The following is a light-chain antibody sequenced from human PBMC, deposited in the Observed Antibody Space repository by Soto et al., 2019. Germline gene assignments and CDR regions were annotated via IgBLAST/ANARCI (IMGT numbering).Light chain of an antibody. CDR2: TAG. CDR3: SAWDNSLNGYV. Sequence: QAVVTQPLSVSASPGQRVTISCSGGSSNIGSNTVAWYQHLPGTAPPRLIFTAGQRPSGVPGRFSGSKSGTSASLAISGLQSEDEGDYYCSAWDNSLNGYVFGPGTTLTVL. CDR1: SSNIGSNT. J-gene: IGLJ1*01. V-gene: IGLV1-44*01.